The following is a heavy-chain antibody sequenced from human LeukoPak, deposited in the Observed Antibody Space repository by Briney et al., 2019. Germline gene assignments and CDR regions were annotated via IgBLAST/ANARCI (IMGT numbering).Heavy chain of an antibody. CDR1: GGSISSSSYY. V-gene: IGHV4-39*01. Sequence: SETLSLTCTVSGGSISSSSYYWGWIRQPPGKGLEWIGSIYYSGSTYYNPSLKSRVTISVDTSKNQFSLKLSSVTAADTAVYYCARGVREGSDHPGFDYWGQGTLVTVSS. CDR3: ARGVREGSDHPGFDY. J-gene: IGHJ4*02. D-gene: IGHD6-25*01. CDR2: IYYSGST.